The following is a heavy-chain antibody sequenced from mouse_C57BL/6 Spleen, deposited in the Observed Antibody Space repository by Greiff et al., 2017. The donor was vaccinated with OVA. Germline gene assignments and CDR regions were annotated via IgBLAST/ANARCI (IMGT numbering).Heavy chain of an antibody. CDR1: GYSITSGYY. V-gene: IGHV3-6*01. D-gene: IGHD1-1*02. Sequence: EVKLMESGPGLVKPSQSLSLTCSVTGYSITSGYYWNWIRQFPGNKLEWMGYISYDGSNNYNPSLKNRISITRDTSKNQFFLKLNSVTTEDTATYYCARGILSSYAMDYWGQGTSVTVSS. CDR3: ARGILSSYAMDY. J-gene: IGHJ4*01. CDR2: ISYDGSN.